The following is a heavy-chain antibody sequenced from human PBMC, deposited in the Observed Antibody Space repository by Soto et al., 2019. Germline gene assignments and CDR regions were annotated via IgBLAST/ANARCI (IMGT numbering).Heavy chain of an antibody. CDR1: GGSISSYY. J-gene: IGHJ6*02. CDR3: AREAGTTSYYYYGMDV. Sequence: SETLSLTCTVSGGSISSYYWSWIRQPPGKGLEWIGYIYYSGSTNYNPSLKSRVTISVDTSKNQFSLKLSSVTAADTAVYYCAREAGTTSYYYYGMDVWGQGSTVT. CDR2: IYYSGST. D-gene: IGHD1-7*01. V-gene: IGHV4-59*01.